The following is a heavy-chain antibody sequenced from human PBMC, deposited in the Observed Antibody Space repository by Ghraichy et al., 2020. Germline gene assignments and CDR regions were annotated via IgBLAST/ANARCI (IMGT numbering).Heavy chain of an antibody. CDR2: IYYSGGT. J-gene: IGHJ4*02. CDR1: GGSISSTNYY. Sequence: SETLSLTCTVSGGSISSTNYYWGWIRQPPGKGLEWIGSIYYSGGTYYNPSLKSRVTISVDTSKNQFSLKLSSVTAADTSVYYCARRPRCCSGGTCCDDYWGKGTLVTVSS. D-gene: IGHD2-15*01. CDR3: ARRPRCCSGGTCCDDY. V-gene: IGHV4-39*01.